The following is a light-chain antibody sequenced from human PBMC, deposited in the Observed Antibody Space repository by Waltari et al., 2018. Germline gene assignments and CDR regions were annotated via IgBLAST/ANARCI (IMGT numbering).Light chain of an antibody. Sequence: DIQMTQSPSTLSASVADRVTITCRASQSVRTWLAWYQQKPGKAPKLLIYKASSLESGVPSRFSGSGSGTEFTLTISSLQPDDFATYYCQQCHSYSFGQGTKVEI. V-gene: IGKV1-5*03. CDR2: KAS. CDR1: QSVRTW. CDR3: QQCHSYS. J-gene: IGKJ2*01.